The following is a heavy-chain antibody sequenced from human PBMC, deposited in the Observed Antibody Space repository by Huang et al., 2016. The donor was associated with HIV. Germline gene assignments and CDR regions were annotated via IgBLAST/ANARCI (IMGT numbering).Heavy chain of an antibody. CDR1: GGSIKGRNYS. V-gene: IGHV4-39*01. Sequence: QLQMQESGPGLVKPSDTLSLTCTISGGSIKGRNYSWGWVRQAPGKGREWIGDIYYGGSPYYNPSLRSRVSLSVDTSKNQVTLKVNAVIAADTAVYYCARRQGSGYYFYFDYWGRGIPVTVSA. J-gene: IGHJ4*02. CDR2: IYYGGSP. D-gene: IGHD3-22*01. CDR3: ARRQGSGYYFYFDY.